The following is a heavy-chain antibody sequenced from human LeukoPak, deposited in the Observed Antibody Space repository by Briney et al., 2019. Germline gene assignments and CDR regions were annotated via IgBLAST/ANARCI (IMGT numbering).Heavy chain of an antibody. CDR3: ARETLEGKFDP. Sequence: SETLSLTCNISVGSIRNYYWTWFRQPPGKGLEWIGYVYYSGSTNYNPSLKSRVTISMDTSKNQFSLKLSSVTAADTAIYYCARETLEGKFDPWGQGILVTVSS. V-gene: IGHV4-59*01. CDR2: VYYSGST. J-gene: IGHJ5*02. CDR1: VGSIRNYY. D-gene: IGHD1-1*01.